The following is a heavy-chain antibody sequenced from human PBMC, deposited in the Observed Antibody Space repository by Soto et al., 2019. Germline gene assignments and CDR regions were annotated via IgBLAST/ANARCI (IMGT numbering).Heavy chain of an antibody. CDR3: ARATSGSYYYFDY. CDR1: GYTFTSYG. CDR2: MNPNSGNT. V-gene: IGHV1-8*01. D-gene: IGHD1-26*01. Sequence: ASVKVSCKASGYTFTSYGINWVRQATGQGLEWMGWMNPNSGNTGYAQKFQVRVTMTMNTSISTAYMELSSLRSEDTAVYCCARATSGSYYYFDYWGQGTLVTVSS. J-gene: IGHJ4*02.